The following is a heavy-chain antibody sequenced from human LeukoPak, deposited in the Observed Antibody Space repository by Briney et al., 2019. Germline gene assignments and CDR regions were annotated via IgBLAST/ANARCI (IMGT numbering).Heavy chain of an antibody. J-gene: IGHJ4*02. CDR1: GGSFSGYY. CDR3: ARGPYYDSWSGYYWGAFDY. D-gene: IGHD3-3*01. V-gene: IGHV4-34*01. CDR2: INHSGST. Sequence: SETLSLTCAVYGGSFSGYYWSWIRQPPGKGLEWIGEINHSGSTNYNPPLKSRVTISVDTSKNQFSLKLSSVTAADTAVYYCARGPYYDSWSGYYWGAFDYWGQGTLVTVSS.